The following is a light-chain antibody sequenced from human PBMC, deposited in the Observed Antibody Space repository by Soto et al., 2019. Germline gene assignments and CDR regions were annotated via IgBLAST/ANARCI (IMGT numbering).Light chain of an antibody. CDR1: QSVNAN. CDR2: GAS. J-gene: IGKJ1*01. Sequence: EVVMTQSPATLSVSPGERATLSCRASQSVNANLAWYQQKPGQAPRLLIHGASNRATGVPDRFSGSGCGTEFILTLCSLQSEDFAVYYCQQYNTWLWTFGQGIKVEI. V-gene: IGKV3-15*01. CDR3: QQYNTWLWT.